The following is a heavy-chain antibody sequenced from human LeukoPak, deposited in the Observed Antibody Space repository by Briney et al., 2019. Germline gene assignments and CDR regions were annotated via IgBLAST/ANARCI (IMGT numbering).Heavy chain of an antibody. CDR1: GFTFNSYA. CDR2: ISGSGGST. D-gene: IGHD1-1*01. Sequence: PGGSLRLSCAASGFTFNSYAMSWVRQAPGKGLEWVSGISGSGGSTYYADSVKGRFTISRDNSKNTLYVQMNSLRAEDTAVYYCARDFLRDWNPSDYWGQGTLVTVSS. J-gene: IGHJ4*02. V-gene: IGHV3-23*01. CDR3: ARDFLRDWNPSDY.